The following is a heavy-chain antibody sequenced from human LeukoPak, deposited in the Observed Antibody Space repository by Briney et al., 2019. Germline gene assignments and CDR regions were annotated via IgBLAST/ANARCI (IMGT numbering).Heavy chain of an antibody. CDR1: GGSISSGSYY. CDR3: ARMGDYYDSKIGWVY. Sequence: SETLSLTCTVSGGSISSGSYYWSWIRQPAGKGLEWIGRIYTSGSTNYNPSLKSRVTISVDTSKNQFSLKLSSVTAADTAVYYCARMGDYYDSKIGWVYWGQGTLVTVSS. D-gene: IGHD3-22*01. V-gene: IGHV4-61*02. J-gene: IGHJ4*02. CDR2: IYTSGST.